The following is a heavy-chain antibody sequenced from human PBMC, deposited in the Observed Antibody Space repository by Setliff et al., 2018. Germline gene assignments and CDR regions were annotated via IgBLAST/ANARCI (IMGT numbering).Heavy chain of an antibody. D-gene: IGHD3-22*01. Sequence: SGPTLVNPTQTLTLTCTFSGFSLSTSGMCVSWVRQPPGKALEWLARIDWDDDKYYSTSLKTRLTISKDTSKNQVVLRMTNMDPVDTGTYYCAHTHYYESSGQHLFDYWGQGTLVTVSS. CDR1: GFSLSTSGMC. CDR2: IDWDDDK. J-gene: IGHJ4*02. V-gene: IGHV2-70*12. CDR3: AHTHYYESSGQHLFDY.